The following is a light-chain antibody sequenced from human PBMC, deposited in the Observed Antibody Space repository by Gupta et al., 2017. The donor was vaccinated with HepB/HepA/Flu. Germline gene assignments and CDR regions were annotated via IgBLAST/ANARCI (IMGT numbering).Light chain of an antibody. CDR2: KAS. J-gene: IGKJ2*04. Sequence: DIQMTQSPSTLSASVGDRVTITCRASQSISNWLAWYQQKPGKAPKLLIYKASTLDSGVPSRFSGSGSGTEFTLTISSLQPDDFATYYCQHVNNYLCIFGQGTKVEIK. CDR3: QHVNNYLCI. V-gene: IGKV1-5*03. CDR1: QSISNW.